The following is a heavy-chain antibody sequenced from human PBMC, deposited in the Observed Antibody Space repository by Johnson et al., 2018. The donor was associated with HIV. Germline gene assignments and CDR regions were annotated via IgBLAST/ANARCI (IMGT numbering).Heavy chain of an antibody. D-gene: IGHD5-18*01. J-gene: IGHJ3*01. Sequence: VQLVESGGGLAQPGGSLRLSCAASGITGSSNYMSWVRQAPGKGLEWVSGIFTVGEVYYADSVKGRFTISRDYSKNFLYLQMNSLRPEATAVYYCARDGWALVTRGSFDVWGQGTVVPVSS. CDR1: GITGSSNY. CDR3: ARDGWALVTRGSFDV. V-gene: IGHV3-66*02. CDR2: IFTVGEV.